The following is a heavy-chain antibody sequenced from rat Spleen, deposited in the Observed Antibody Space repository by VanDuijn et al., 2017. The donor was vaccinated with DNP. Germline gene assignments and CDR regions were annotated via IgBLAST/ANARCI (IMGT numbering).Heavy chain of an antibody. CDR3: VRQDGY. CDR2: ISYDGSST. CDR1: GFTFSTYW. V-gene: IGHV5-29*01. J-gene: IGHJ2*01. Sequence: EVHLVETGGGLVQPGRSLKLSCVTAGFTFSTYWMYWIRQAPKKGLEWVATISYDGSSTYYRDSVKGRFIISRDNAKSTLYLQMDSLRSEDTSTYYCVRQDGYWGQGVMVTVSS.